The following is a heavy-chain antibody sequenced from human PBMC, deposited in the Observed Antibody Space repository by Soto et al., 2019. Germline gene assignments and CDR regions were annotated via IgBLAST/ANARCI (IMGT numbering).Heavy chain of an antibody. J-gene: IGHJ4*02. CDR1: GFTFSSYA. Sequence: EVPLLECGGGLVQPGGSLRLSCAASGFTFSSYAMSWVRQAPGKGLEWVSAISGSGGSTYYADSVKGRFTISRDNSKNTLYLQMNSLRAEDTAVYYCAKEYEYSSGWERIDYWGQGTLVTVSS. V-gene: IGHV3-23*01. CDR3: AKEYEYSSGWERIDY. D-gene: IGHD6-19*01. CDR2: ISGSGGST.